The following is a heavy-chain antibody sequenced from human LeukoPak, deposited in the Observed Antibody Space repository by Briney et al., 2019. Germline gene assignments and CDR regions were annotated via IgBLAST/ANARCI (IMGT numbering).Heavy chain of an antibody. D-gene: IGHD6-19*01. CDR3: ARTIAVAGTREVYYYYGMDV. CDR2: IIPIFGTA. V-gene: IGHV1-69*13. CDR1: GGTFSSYA. J-gene: IGHJ6*02. Sequence: SVKVSCKASGGTFSSYAISWVRQAPGQGLEWMGGIIPIFGTANYAQKSQGRVTITADESTSTAYMELSSLRSEDTAVYYCARTIAVAGTREVYYYYGMDVWGQGTTVTVSS.